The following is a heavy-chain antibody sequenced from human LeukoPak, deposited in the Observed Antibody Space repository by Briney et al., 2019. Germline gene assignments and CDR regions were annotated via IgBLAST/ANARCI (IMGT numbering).Heavy chain of an antibody. J-gene: IGHJ4*02. CDR3: ARQIGAGRWSFDY. Sequence: SETLSLTCTVSGGSISSSSYYWGWIRQPPGKGLEWIGSINYSGSTYYNPSLKSRVIISIDTSENQFSLKLASVTAADTAVYYCARQIGAGRWSFDYWGQGTLVTVSS. D-gene: IGHD4-23*01. CDR1: GGSISSSSYY. CDR2: INYSGST. V-gene: IGHV4-39*01.